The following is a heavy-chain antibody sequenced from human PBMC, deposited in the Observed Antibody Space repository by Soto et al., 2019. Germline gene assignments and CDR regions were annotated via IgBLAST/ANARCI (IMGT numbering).Heavy chain of an antibody. CDR3: ARDLLRFLEWLFYPDYYYGMDV. CDR2: MNPNSGNT. Sequence: ASVKVSCKASGYTFTSYDINWVRQATGQGLEWMGWMNPNSGNTGYAQKFQGRVTMTRNTSISTAYMELSSLRSDDTAVYYCARDLLRFLEWLFYPDYYYGMDVWGQGTTVTVSS. CDR1: GYTFTSYD. V-gene: IGHV1-8*01. D-gene: IGHD3-3*01. J-gene: IGHJ6*02.